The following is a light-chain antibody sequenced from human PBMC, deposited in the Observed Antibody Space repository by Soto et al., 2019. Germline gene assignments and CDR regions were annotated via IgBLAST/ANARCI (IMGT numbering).Light chain of an antibody. CDR2: GAS. CDR1: QNVTSNL. Sequence: TVLTQSPGTLSLSPGERATLSCRASQNVTSNLLVWYQQHPGQAPRLLIYGASSRATGIPDRFSGSGSGTDFTLTIRRLEPDDFAVYYCQQYDNSPLTFGGGTKVEIK. V-gene: IGKV3-20*01. J-gene: IGKJ4*01. CDR3: QQYDNSPLT.